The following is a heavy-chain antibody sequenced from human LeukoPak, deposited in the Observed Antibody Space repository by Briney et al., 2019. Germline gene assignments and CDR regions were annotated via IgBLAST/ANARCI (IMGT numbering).Heavy chain of an antibody. J-gene: IGHJ4*02. CDR3: ARDGPVSGWYLVS. D-gene: IGHD6-19*01. Sequence: ASVKVSCKASGYTFISYAMNWVRQAPGQGLEWMGWISAYNGNTNYAQKLQGRVTMTTDTSTSTAYMELRSLRSDDTAVYYCARDGPVSGWYLVSWGQGTLVTVSS. CDR2: ISAYNGNT. CDR1: GYTFISYA. V-gene: IGHV1-18*01.